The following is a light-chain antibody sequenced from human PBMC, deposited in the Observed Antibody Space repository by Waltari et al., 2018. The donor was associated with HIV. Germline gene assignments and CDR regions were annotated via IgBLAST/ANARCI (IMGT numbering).Light chain of an antibody. CDR2: AAY. CDR1: HRISRY. CDR3: QQSYKIPHT. V-gene: IGKV1-39*01. J-gene: IGKJ2*01. Sequence: DIQMTQSPSSLSASVGDRVTITFRASHRISRYLNWYQQRPGRAPQLLIYAAYSLRAGVPSRFSCTGSGTDFTLTISSLQPEDFATYYCQQSYKIPHTCGQGTKVEIK.